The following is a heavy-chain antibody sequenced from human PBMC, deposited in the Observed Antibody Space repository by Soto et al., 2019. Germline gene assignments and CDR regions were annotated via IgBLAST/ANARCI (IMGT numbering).Heavy chain of an antibody. CDR2: IYHSGIT. CDR3: ARYHYASGNYQGNLDY. J-gene: IGHJ4*02. CDR1: GGSINSGNW. Sequence: QVKLQESGPGLVKPSGTLSLTCAVSGGSINSGNWWSWVRQPPGKGLEWIGEIYHSGITNYNPSLKSRVIISVDTPKDQFSLKLRSMTAAHTAVYCCARYHYASGNYQGNLDYWGQGSLVTVSS. D-gene: IGHD3-10*01. V-gene: IGHV4-4*01.